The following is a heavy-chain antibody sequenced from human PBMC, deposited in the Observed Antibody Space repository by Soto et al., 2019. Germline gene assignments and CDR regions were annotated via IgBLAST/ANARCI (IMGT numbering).Heavy chain of an antibody. Sequence: SETLSLTCTVSGGSISSYYWSWIRQPPGKGLEWIGYIYYSGSTNYNPSLKSRVTISVDTSKNQFSLKLNSVAAADTAVYYCARSGGSLDYWGQGTLVTVSS. V-gene: IGHV4-59*01. D-gene: IGHD2-15*01. J-gene: IGHJ4*02. CDR3: ARSGGSLDY. CDR1: GGSISSYY. CDR2: IYYSGST.